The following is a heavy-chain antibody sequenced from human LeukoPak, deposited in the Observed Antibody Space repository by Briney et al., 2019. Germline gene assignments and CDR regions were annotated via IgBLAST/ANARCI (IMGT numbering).Heavy chain of an antibody. CDR2: ISGRGVNI. CDR1: GFSFSSDA. CDR3: AKALSKYSGSYERFDP. J-gene: IGHJ5*02. D-gene: IGHD1-26*01. Sequence: GGSLRLSCAASGFSFSSDAMSWVRQSPGKGLEWVSAISGRGVNIYNADSVKGRFTISRDISRTTLYLQMNSLRAEDTAVYYCAKALSKYSGSYERFDPWGQGTLVTVSS. V-gene: IGHV3-23*01.